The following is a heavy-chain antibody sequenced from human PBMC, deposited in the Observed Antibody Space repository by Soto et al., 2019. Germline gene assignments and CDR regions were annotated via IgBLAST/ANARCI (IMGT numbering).Heavy chain of an antibody. J-gene: IGHJ6*02. V-gene: IGHV3-21*01. CDR3: ARDTAVAGRGSRDYYVGMDV. Sequence: EVQLVESGGGLVKPGGSLRLSCAASGFTFSSYSMNWVRQAPGKGLEWVSSISSSSSYIYYADSVKGRFTISRDNAKNSRYRQMNSLSAEDTAVYCCARDTAVAGRGSRDYYVGMDVWGQGSTVTLSS. D-gene: IGHD6-19*01. CDR2: ISSSSSYI. CDR1: GFTFSSYS.